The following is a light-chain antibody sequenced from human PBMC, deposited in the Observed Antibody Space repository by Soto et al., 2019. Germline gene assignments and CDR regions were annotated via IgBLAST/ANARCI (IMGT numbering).Light chain of an antibody. CDR1: SAKIGASYD. V-gene: IGLV1-40*01. J-gene: IGLJ1*01. CDR2: GSG. Sequence: QSVLTQPPSVSGSPGQRGTISWSWGSAKIGASYDVHWYQQLPGTAPKVVIYGSGNRPSGVPDRFSGSKSGTSASLTIAGLQAEDEADYYCQSYDSSLSGYVFGTGTKVTVL. CDR3: QSYDSSLSGYV.